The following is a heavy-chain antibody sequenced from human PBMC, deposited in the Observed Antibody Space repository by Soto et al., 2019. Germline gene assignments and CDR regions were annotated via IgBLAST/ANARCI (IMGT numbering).Heavy chain of an antibody. V-gene: IGHV3-33*01. Sequence: SLRLSCAASGFTFSSYGMQWVRQAPGKGLEWVAVIWYDGSNKYYADSVKSRFTISRDNSKNTLYLQMNSLRAEDTAVYYCARSYCSGGTCYYMDVWAKGTTVTVSS. J-gene: IGHJ6*03. CDR1: GFTFSSYG. CDR2: IWYDGSNK. D-gene: IGHD2-15*01. CDR3: ARSYCSGGTCYYMDV.